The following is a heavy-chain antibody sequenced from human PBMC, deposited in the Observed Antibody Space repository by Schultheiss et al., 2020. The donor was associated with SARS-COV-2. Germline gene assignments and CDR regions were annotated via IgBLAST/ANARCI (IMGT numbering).Heavy chain of an antibody. Sequence: ASVKVSCKASGYTFTSYDINWVRQATGQGLEWMGWMNPNSGNTGYAQKFQGRVTMTRNTSISTAYMELSSLRSEDTAVYYCARDTRSGTTWGDYYYYYGMDVWGQGTTVTVSS. D-gene: IGHD1-7*01. V-gene: IGHV1-8*01. CDR2: MNPNSGNT. CDR3: ARDTRSGTTWGDYYYYYGMDV. J-gene: IGHJ6*02. CDR1: GYTFTSYD.